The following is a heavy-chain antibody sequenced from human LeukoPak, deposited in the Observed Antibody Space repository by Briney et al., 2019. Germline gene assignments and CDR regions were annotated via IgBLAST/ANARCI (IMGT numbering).Heavy chain of an antibody. CDR1: GGSISSGDYY. Sequence: SQTLSLTCTVSGGSISSGDYYWSWIGQPPGKGLEWIGYIYYSGSTYYNPSLKSRVTISVDTSKNQFSLKLSSVTAEDTAVYYCARDLGGLRYCSGGSCYSVFNGMDVWGQGTTVTVSS. CDR2: IYYSGST. CDR3: ARDLGGLRYCSGGSCYSVFNGMDV. D-gene: IGHD2-15*01. J-gene: IGHJ6*02. V-gene: IGHV4-30-4*01.